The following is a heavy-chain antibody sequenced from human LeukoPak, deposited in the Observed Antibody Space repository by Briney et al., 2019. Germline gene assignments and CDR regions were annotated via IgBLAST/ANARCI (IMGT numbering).Heavy chain of an antibody. CDR2: IKHVGREH. V-gene: IGHV3-7*01. CDR1: GFRFRNYW. Sequence: GGSLRLLCSASGFRFRNYWMMWVGQPPGRGRAWVANIKHVGREHSYVASMNGPLTISRDNAKNLLYLQINSRRADVTAAYYCARDREYSDANGYLDSWGQGTLVTVSS. J-gene: IGHJ4*02. CDR3: ARDREYSDANGYLDS. D-gene: IGHD3-22*01.